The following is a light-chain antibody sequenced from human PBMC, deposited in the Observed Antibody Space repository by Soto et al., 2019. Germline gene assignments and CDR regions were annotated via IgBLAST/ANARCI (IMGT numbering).Light chain of an antibody. V-gene: IGKV1-5*01. Sequence: DIQMTQSPSTLPASVGDRVTITCRASQTISSWLAWYQQKPGKAPDLLIYDASRLAGGVPSRFSGSESGTEFTLTIGSLQPDDFATYYCQQANSFPPWTFGQGTKVDIK. CDR3: QQANSFPPWT. CDR2: DAS. J-gene: IGKJ1*01. CDR1: QTISSW.